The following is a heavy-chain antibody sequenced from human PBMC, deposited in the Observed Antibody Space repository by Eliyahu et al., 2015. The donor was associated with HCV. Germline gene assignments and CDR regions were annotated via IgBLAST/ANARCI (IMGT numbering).Heavy chain of an antibody. D-gene: IGHD6-13*01. J-gene: IGHJ4*01. CDR2: ISDSATT. Sequence: EVQLLESGGGLVQPGGSLRLSCAASGFPFTNYAMSWVRQAPGKGLEWVSTISDSATTFYADSVKGRFTISRDNSKDTVFLQMNGLRAEDAAVYYCAKSYSAYDSSSRYVSFDYWG. CDR1: GFPFTNYA. CDR3: AKSYSAYDSSSRYVSFDY. V-gene: IGHV3-23*01.